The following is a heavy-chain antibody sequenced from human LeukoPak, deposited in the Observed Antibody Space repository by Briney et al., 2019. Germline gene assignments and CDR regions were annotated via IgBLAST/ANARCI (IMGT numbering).Heavy chain of an antibody. CDR2: INHSGST. CDR3: ARGRKKVVITASTSPLTRSLSKYNWFDP. J-gene: IGHJ5*02. CDR1: GGSFSGYY. V-gene: IGHV4-34*01. D-gene: IGHD3-22*01. Sequence: SETLSLTCAVYGGSFSGYYWSWIRQPPGKGLEWIGEINHSGSTNYNPSLKSRVTISVDTSKNQFSLKLSSVTAADTAVYYCARGRKKVVITASTSPLTRSLSKYNWFDPWGQGTLVTVSS.